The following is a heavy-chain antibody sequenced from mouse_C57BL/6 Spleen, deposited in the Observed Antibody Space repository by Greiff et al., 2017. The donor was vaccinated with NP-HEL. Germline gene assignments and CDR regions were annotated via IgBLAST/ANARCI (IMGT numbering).Heavy chain of an antibody. CDR3: ARYCDYDGGFAY. CDR2: IYPGGGDT. J-gene: IGHJ3*01. CDR1: GYTFTNYW. V-gene: IGHV1-63*01. D-gene: IGHD2-4*01. Sequence: VQLQQSGAELVRPGTSVKMSCKASGYTFTNYWIGWAKQRPGHGLEWIGDIYPGGGDTNYNEKFKGKATLTADKSSSTAYMQLSSLPSEASAIYSCARYCDYDGGFAYWGQGTLVTVSA.